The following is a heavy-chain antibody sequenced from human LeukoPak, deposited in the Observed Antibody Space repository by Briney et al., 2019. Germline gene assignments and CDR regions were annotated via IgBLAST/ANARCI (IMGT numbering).Heavy chain of an antibody. Sequence: SETLSLTCTVSGGSISSSSYYWGWIRQPPGKGLEWIGSIYYSGSTYYNPSLKSRVTISVDTSKNQFSLKLSSVTAADTPVYTWARIAVRGYGRSTSCHDYDYWGQGTLVTVSS. CDR2: IYYSGST. D-gene: IGHD2-2*03. CDR3: ARIAVRGYGRSTSCHDYDY. V-gene: IGHV4-39*01. J-gene: IGHJ4*02. CDR1: GGSISSSSYY.